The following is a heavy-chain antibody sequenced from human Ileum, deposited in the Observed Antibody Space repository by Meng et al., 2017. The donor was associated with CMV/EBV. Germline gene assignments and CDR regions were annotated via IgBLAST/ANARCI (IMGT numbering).Heavy chain of an antibody. CDR1: GGSFCSYA. V-gene: IGHV1-69*05. J-gene: IGHJ4*02. Sequence: SGGSFCSYAITWVRKAPGQGLEWMGGIIPNFGTTNYAQQFQGRVTITTDESTRTAYMELSRLQSQDTAVYYCARHQEYSYGYSAFDDWGQGTLVTVSS. D-gene: IGHD5-18*01. CDR2: IIPNFGTT. CDR3: ARHQEYSYGYSAFDD.